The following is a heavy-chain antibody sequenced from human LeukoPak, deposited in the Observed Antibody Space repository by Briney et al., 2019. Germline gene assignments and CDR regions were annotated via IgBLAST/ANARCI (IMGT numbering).Heavy chain of an antibody. V-gene: IGHV3-7*01. CDR2: IKQDGSEK. CDR3: ARRAPPDL. J-gene: IGHJ2*01. CDR1: GFPFSSYW. Sequence: GGSLRLSCAASGFPFSSYWMSWVRQAPGKGLEWVANIKQDGSEKYYVDSVKGRFTISRDNAKNSLYLQMNSLRGEDTAVYYCARRAPPDLWGRGTLVTVS.